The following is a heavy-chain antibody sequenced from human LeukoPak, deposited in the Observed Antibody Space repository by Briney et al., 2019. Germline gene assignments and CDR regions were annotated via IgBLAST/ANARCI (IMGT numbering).Heavy chain of an antibody. CDR3: ARDVPGSIGTTARFDP. D-gene: IGHD1-1*01. Sequence: ASVKVSCKSSGYTSRTYGISWMRQAPGQGLEWMGWISFHNGNTNYAQEFHGRLTMTTDTSTSTAYMELRSLRSDDTGVYYCARDVPGSIGTTARFDPWGQGTLVTVSS. CDR1: GYTSRTYG. V-gene: IGHV1-18*01. J-gene: IGHJ5*02. CDR2: ISFHNGNT.